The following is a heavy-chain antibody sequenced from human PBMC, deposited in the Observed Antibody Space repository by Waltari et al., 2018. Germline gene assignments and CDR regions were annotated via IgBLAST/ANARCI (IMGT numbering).Heavy chain of an antibody. J-gene: IGHJ4*02. CDR2: ITGNDNT. V-gene: IGHV1-3*01. D-gene: IGHD3-10*01. CDR1: GYTVFAYT. CDR3: ASGRERSYGSANYYQLDY. Sequence: QVQLVQSGAEMKKPGASVTLSCKASGYTVFAYTIHWGRQAPGQSLEWMGWITGNDNTKYAQRFQGRVTITRDRSASTTYMDLSTLRSEDTAVYYCASGRERSYGSANYYQLDYWGQGTLVTVSS.